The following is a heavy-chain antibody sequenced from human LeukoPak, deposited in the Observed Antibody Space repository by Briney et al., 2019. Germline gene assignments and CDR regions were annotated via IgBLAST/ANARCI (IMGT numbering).Heavy chain of an antibody. Sequence: GGSLKISCKGSGYNFTTYWIGWVRQMPGKGLEWMGIIYPADSDTRYSPSFQGQVTISADKSIRTAYLQWSSLKASDTAIYFCARGGYSDGPFDYWGQGTLVTVSS. CDR1: GYNFTTYW. D-gene: IGHD5-18*01. J-gene: IGHJ4*02. V-gene: IGHV5-51*01. CDR2: IYPADSDT. CDR3: ARGGYSDGPFDY.